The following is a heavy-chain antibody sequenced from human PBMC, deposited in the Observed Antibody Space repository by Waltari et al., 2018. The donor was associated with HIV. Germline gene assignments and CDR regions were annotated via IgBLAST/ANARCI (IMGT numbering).Heavy chain of an antibody. CDR1: GYTFTGYY. CDR2: INPNSGGT. CDR3: ARDLPGYCSSTSCYGWFDP. J-gene: IGHJ5*02. D-gene: IGHD2-2*01. Sequence: QVQLVQSGAEVKKPGASVKVSCKASGYTFTGYYMHWVRQAPGQGLEWMGWINPNSGGTNYAQKFQGRVTMTRDTSISTAYMELSRLRSDDTAVYYCARDLPGYCSSTSCYGWFDPWGQGTLVTVSS. V-gene: IGHV1-2*02.